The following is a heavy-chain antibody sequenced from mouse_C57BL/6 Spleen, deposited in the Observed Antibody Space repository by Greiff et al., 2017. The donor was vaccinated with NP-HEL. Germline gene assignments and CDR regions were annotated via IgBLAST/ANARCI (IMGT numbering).Heavy chain of an antibody. Sequence: EVQLQQSGPELVKPGASVKMSCKASGYTFTDYNMHWVKQSHGKSLEWIGYINPNNGGTSYNQKFKGKATLTVNKSSSTAYMELRSLTSEDSAVYYCARAYYGSSYLDYWGQGTTLTVSS. CDR3: ARAYYGSSYLDY. CDR1: GYTFTDYN. D-gene: IGHD1-1*01. V-gene: IGHV1-22*01. J-gene: IGHJ2*01. CDR2: INPNNGGT.